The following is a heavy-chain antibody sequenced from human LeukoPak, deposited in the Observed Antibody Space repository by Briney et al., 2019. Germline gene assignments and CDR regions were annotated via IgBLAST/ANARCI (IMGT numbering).Heavy chain of an antibody. Sequence: SETLSLTCTVSGYSISSGYYWGWIRQPPGKGLEWIGSIYHSGSTYYNPSLKSRVTISVDTSKNQFSLKLSSVTAADTAVYYCARATAHLLSQILFDYWGQGTLVTVSS. CDR1: GYSISSGYY. CDR2: IYHSGST. J-gene: IGHJ4*02. V-gene: IGHV4-38-2*02. D-gene: IGHD3-10*01. CDR3: ARATAHLLSQILFDY.